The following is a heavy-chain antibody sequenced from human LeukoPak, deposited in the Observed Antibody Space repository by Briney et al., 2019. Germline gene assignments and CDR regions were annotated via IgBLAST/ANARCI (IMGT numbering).Heavy chain of an antibody. Sequence: ASVKVSCKASGYTFTSYAMNWVRQTPGQGLEWMGWINPTTANPTYAQAFTGRFVFSLDTSVSTAYLQISSLKAEDTAVYYCARTYFGAPYYYYYMDVWGKGTTVTVSS. D-gene: IGHD3-3*01. CDR2: INPTTANP. J-gene: IGHJ6*03. V-gene: IGHV7-4-1*02. CDR3: ARTYFGAPYYYYYMDV. CDR1: GYTFTSYA.